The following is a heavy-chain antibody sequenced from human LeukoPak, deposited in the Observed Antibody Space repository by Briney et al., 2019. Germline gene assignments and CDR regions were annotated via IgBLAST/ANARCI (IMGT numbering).Heavy chain of an antibody. CDR2: NHYSGGT. CDR1: GASMFNYY. V-gene: IGHV4-59*01. J-gene: IGHJ6*03. Sequence: SETLSLTCTVSGASMFNYYWTWIRQSPGKGLEWIGFNHYSGGTSYKPSLKSRVTISIDTTKNQFSLKLTSATAADTAVYYCARAPKYYYMDVWGKGTTVTVSS. CDR3: ARAPKYYYMDV.